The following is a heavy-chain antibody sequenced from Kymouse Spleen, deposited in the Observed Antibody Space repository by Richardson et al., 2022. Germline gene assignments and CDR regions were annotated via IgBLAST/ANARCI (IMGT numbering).Heavy chain of an antibody. V-gene: IGHV3-30*18. Sequence: QVQLVESGGGVVQPGRSLRLSCAASGFTFSSYGMHWVRQAPGKGLEWVAVISYDGSNKYYADSVKGRFTISRDNSKNTLYLQMNSLRAEDTAVYYCAKARYYDILTGFDYWGQGTLVTVSS. D-gene: IGHD3-9*01. CDR1: GFTFSSYG. CDR3: AKARYYDILTGFDY. J-gene: IGHJ4*02. CDR2: ISYDGSNK.